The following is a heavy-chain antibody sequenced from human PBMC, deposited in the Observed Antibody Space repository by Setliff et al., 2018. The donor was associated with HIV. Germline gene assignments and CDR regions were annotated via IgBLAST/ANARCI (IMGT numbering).Heavy chain of an antibody. CDR3: ARRGRTGNSYVLNWFDP. D-gene: IGHD5-18*01. CDR1: GAPSSGYY. Sequence: SETLSLTCKVSGAPSSGYYWGWIRQPPGKGLEWIGSIYHSGTTYYNPSPRSRVTISVDTSKNQFSLSLTSVTAADTAVYYCARRGRTGNSYVLNWFDPWGQGTLVTVSS. CDR2: IYHSGTT. V-gene: IGHV4-38-2*02. J-gene: IGHJ5*02.